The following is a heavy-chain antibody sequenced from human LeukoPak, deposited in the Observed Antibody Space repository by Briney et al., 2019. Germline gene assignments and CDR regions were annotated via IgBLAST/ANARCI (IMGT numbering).Heavy chain of an antibody. J-gene: IGHJ4*02. Sequence: PGGSLRLSCAASGFTFSTYAMSWVRQAPGKGLDWISGISGSGGSTYYADSVKGRFTISRDNSKNTLYLQMDCLRAEDTAVYYCAKVPFSVYYDSSGYYYYFDYWGQGTLVTVSS. D-gene: IGHD3-22*01. CDR2: ISGSGGST. CDR3: AKVPFSVYYDSSGYYYYFDY. CDR1: GFTFSTYA. V-gene: IGHV3-23*01.